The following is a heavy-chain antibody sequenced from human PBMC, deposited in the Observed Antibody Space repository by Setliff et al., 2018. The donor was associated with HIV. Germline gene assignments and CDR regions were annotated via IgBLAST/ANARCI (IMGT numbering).Heavy chain of an antibody. D-gene: IGHD3-3*01. V-gene: IGHV1-69*06. CDR3: AQTPFGVVIDWFDP. CDR1: GGTFSSYA. Sequence: SVKVSCKASGGTFSSYAISWVRQAPGQGLEWMGRIIPIFGTANCAQKFQGRVTITADKSTSTAYMELSSLRSEDTAVYYCAQTPFGVVIDWFDPWGQGTLVTVSS. J-gene: IGHJ5*02. CDR2: IIPIFGTA.